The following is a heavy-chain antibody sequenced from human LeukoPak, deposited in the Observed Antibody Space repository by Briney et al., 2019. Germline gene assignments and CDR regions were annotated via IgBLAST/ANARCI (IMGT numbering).Heavy chain of an antibody. CDR3: ARAAALHCSGGSCYSRGYYFDY. J-gene: IGHJ4*02. CDR1: GFTFSNYG. D-gene: IGHD2-15*01. Sequence: GGSLRLSCAASGFTFSNYGMHWVRQAPGKGLEWVAFIWYDGSNKYYADSVKGRFTISRDNAKNSLYLQMNSLRAEDTAVYYCARAAALHCSGGSCYSRGYYFDYWGQGTLVTVSS. V-gene: IGHV3-33*01. CDR2: IWYDGSNK.